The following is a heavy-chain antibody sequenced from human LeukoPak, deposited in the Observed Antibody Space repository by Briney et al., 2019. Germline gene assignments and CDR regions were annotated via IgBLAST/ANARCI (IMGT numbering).Heavy chain of an antibody. CDR1: GGSFSGYY. CDR3: TSWSLDRYYFDY. Sequence: PSETLSLTCAVYGGSFSGYYWSWIRQPPGKGLEWIGEINHSGSTNYNPSLKSRVTISVDKSKNQFSLKLSSVAAADTAVYYCTSWSLDRYYFDYWGQGTLVTVSS. CDR2: INHSGST. V-gene: IGHV4-34*01. J-gene: IGHJ4*02. D-gene: IGHD3-3*01.